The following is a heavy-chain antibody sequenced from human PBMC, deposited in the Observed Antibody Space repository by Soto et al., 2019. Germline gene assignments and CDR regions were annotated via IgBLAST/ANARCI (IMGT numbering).Heavy chain of an antibody. J-gene: IGHJ3*02. CDR1: GGTYSIYA. CDR2: IIPIFGTA. CDR3: ARVILGRITMIVVASDAFDI. D-gene: IGHD3-22*01. Sequence: SVNVSCKTSGGTYSIYAISWVRQAPGQGLEWMGGIIPIFGTANYAQKFQGRVTITADESTSTAYMELSSLRSEDTAVYYCARVILGRITMIVVASDAFDIWGQGTMDTVSS. V-gene: IGHV1-69*13.